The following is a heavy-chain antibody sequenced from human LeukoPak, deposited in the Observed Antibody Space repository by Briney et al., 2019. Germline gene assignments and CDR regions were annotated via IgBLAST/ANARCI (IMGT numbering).Heavy chain of an antibody. D-gene: IGHD2-2*03. Sequence: PGGSLRLSCVASGFTFNSYAMSWVRQAPGKGLKWVSAISGSGGSTYYADYVKGRFTISRDNSKSTLYLQMNSLGAEGTALYYCAKDNGYCTSTSCFLEYWGQGTLVTVSS. CDR3: AKDNGYCTSTSCFLEY. J-gene: IGHJ4*02. CDR2: ISGSGGST. V-gene: IGHV3-23*01. CDR1: GFTFNSYA.